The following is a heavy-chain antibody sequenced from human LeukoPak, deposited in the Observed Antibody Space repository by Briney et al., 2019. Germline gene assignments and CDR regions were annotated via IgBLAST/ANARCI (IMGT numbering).Heavy chain of an antibody. CDR1: GFTFSSYG. J-gene: IGHJ4*02. Sequence: GGSLRLSCAASGFTFSSYGMHWVRQAPGKGLEWVAVISYDGSNKYYADSVKGRFTISRGNSKNTLYLQMNSLRAEDTAVYYCGGSYGYLWYFDYWGQGTLVTVSS. CDR3: GGSYGYLWYFDY. V-gene: IGHV3-30*03. D-gene: IGHD5-18*01. CDR2: ISYDGSNK.